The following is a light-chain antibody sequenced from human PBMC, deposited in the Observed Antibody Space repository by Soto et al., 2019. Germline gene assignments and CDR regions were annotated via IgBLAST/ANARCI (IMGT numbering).Light chain of an antibody. Sequence: EIVLTQSPGTLSLSPGERATLSCRASQSVSSSYLAWYQQKPGQAPRLLIYGASSRATGIPDRFSGSGSGKYFTLTISRLEPEDFEVYSCQQYGSSRTFGQGTKVEIK. CDR1: QSVSSSY. V-gene: IGKV3-20*01. J-gene: IGKJ1*01. CDR3: QQYGSSRT. CDR2: GAS.